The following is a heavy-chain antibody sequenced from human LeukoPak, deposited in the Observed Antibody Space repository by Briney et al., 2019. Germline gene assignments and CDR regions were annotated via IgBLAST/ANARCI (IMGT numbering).Heavy chain of an antibody. CDR1: GFTFSSYA. D-gene: IGHD6-6*01. CDR2: ISYDGSNK. J-gene: IGHJ5*02. V-gene: IGHV3-30-3*01. CDR3: ARDSNSGDNWFDP. Sequence: GGSLRLSCAASGFTFSSYAMHWVRQAPGKGLEWVAVISYDGSNKYYADSVKGRFTISRDNSKNTLYLQMNSLRAEDTAVYYCARDSNSGDNWFDPWGQGTLVTVSS.